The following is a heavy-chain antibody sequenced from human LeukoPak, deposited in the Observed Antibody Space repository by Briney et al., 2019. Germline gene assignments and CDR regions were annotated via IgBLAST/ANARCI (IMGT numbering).Heavy chain of an antibody. Sequence: SETLSLTCTVSGGSISSYYWSWIRQPPGKGLEWIGYIYYSGSTNYNPSLKSRVTISVDTSKNQFSLKLSSVTAADTAAYYCARGGYSYGYWSFDYWGQGTLVSVSS. CDR1: GGSISSYY. V-gene: IGHV4-59*01. CDR3: ARGGYSYGYWSFDY. CDR2: IYYSGST. J-gene: IGHJ4*02. D-gene: IGHD5-18*01.